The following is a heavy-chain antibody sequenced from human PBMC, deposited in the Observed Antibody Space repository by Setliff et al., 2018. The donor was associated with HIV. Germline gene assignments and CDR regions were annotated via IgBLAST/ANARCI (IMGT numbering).Heavy chain of an antibody. V-gene: IGHV3-23*03. Sequence: LRLSCAASGFTFSSYAMSWVRQAPGKGLEWVSFIYSAGSTTSYADSVKGRFTISRDNSRNTLYLQMNRLRAEDTAVYYCAKTYYGSGTHLRWYQFDNWGQGTLVTVSS. CDR2: IYSAGSTT. CDR1: GFTFSSYA. J-gene: IGHJ4*02. CDR3: AKTYYGSGTHLRWYQFDN. D-gene: IGHD3-10*01.